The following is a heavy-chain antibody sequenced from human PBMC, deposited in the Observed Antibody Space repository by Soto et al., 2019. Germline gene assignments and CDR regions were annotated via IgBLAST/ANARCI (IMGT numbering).Heavy chain of an antibody. Sequence: SETLSLTCTVSGGSISSSSYYWGWIRQPPGKGLEWIGSIYYSGSTYYNPSPKSRVTISVDTSKNQFSLKLSSVTAADTAVYYCARHKDSGYENNYYYMDVWGKGTTVTVSS. V-gene: IGHV4-39*01. CDR1: GGSISSSSYY. D-gene: IGHD5-12*01. CDR2: IYYSGST. CDR3: ARHKDSGYENNYYYMDV. J-gene: IGHJ6*03.